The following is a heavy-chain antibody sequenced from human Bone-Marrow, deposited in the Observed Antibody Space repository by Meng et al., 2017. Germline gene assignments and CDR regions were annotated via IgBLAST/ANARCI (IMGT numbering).Heavy chain of an antibody. CDR1: GDTFSTYA. D-gene: IGHD5-18*01. Sequence: SVKVSCKASGDTFSTYAISWVRQAPGQGLEWMGGMIPIFGTANYAQKFQGRVTFTTDESTSTAYMELSSLRSEDTAVYYCARSVDTAMAPPQSGDIDVWGQGTTVTVSS. CDR3: ARSVDTAMAPPQSGDIDV. V-gene: IGHV1-69*05. J-gene: IGHJ6*02. CDR2: MIPIFGTA.